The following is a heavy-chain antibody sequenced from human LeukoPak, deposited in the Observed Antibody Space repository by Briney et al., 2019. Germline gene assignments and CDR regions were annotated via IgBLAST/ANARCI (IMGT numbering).Heavy chain of an antibody. Sequence: GGSLRLSCAASGFTFSSYGMHWVRQAPGKGLEWVAVISYDGSNKYYADSVKGRFTISRDNSKNTLYLQMNSLRAEDTAVYYCARPAYGDSYDAFDIWGQGTMVTVSS. CDR1: GFTFSSYG. CDR2: ISYDGSNK. V-gene: IGHV3-30*03. CDR3: ARPAYGDSYDAFDI. D-gene: IGHD4-17*01. J-gene: IGHJ3*02.